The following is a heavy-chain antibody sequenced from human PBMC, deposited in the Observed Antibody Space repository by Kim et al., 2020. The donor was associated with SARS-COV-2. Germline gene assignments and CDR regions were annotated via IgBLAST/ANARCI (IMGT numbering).Heavy chain of an antibody. J-gene: IGHJ6*02. D-gene: IGHD1-26*01. V-gene: IGHV1-69*13. CDR2: IIPIFGTA. Sequence: SVKVSCKASGGTFSSYAISWVRQAPGQGLEWMGGIIPIFGTANYAQKFQGRVTITADESTSTAYMELSSLRSEDTAVYYCARDLRRGSYNRGLDYYYYYGMDVWGQGTTVTVSS. CDR3: ARDLRRGSYNRGLDYYYYYGMDV. CDR1: GGTFSSYA.